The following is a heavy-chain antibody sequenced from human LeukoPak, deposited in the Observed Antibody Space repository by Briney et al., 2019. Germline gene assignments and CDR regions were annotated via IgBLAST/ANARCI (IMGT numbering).Heavy chain of an antibody. CDR1: GGSISSGGYS. Sequence: PSETLSLTCAVSGGSISSGGYSWSWIRQPPGKGLEWVGYIYYSGSTYYNPSLKSRVTKSVDTSKNQFSLKLSSVTAADTAVYYCARAAPYGGYSTFDYWGQGTLVTVSS. V-gene: IGHV4-31*11. CDR3: ARAAPYGGYSTFDY. J-gene: IGHJ4*02. D-gene: IGHD5-12*01. CDR2: IYYSGST.